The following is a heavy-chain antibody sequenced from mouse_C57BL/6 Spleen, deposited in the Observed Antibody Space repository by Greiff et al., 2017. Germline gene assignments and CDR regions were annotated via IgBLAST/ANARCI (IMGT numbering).Heavy chain of an antibody. J-gene: IGHJ4*01. CDR1: GYSFTDSN. CDR3: ARRGLRRDGAMAY. Sequence: EVQLQESGPELVKPGASVKISCKASGYSFTDSNMNWVKQSNGKRLEWIGVINPNYGTTSYNQKFKGKATLTVDQSSSTAYMQINSLTSEDSEVYVCARRGLRRDGAMAYWGQGTLVTVSS. CDR2: INPNYGTT. V-gene: IGHV1-39*01.